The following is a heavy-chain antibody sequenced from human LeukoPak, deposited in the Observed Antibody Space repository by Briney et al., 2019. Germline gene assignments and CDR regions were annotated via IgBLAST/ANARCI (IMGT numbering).Heavy chain of an antibody. CDR2: INTSGGST. Sequence: ASVKVSCKASGYTFTSYYMHWVRQAPGQGLEWMGIINTSGGSTTYAQKFQGRVSMTRDTSTSAVYLEVSSLRSEDTAVYYCARGPSDDYGDYNTFDIWGQGTMVTVSS. V-gene: IGHV1-46*01. CDR3: ARGPSDDYGDYNTFDI. D-gene: IGHD4-17*01. CDR1: GYTFTSYY. J-gene: IGHJ3*02.